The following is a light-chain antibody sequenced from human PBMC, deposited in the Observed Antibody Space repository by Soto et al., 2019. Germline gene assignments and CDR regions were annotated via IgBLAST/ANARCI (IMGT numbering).Light chain of an antibody. V-gene: IGLV1-51*01. CDR1: SSNIGNNY. CDR2: DNN. J-gene: IGLJ3*02. CDR3: GTWDSSLSVWV. Sequence: QSVFTQPPSVSAAPGQKVTISCSGSSSNIGNNYVSWYQQLPGTAPKLLIYDNNKRPSGIPDRFSGSKSGTSATLGITGLQTGDEADYYCGTWDSSLSVWVFGGGTKVTVL.